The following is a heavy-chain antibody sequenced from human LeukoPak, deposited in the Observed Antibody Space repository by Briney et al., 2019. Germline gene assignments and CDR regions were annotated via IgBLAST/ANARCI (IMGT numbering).Heavy chain of an antibody. D-gene: IGHD3-3*01. CDR2: INPNSGDT. Sequence: ASVKVSCKASGYTFTGYHMHWVRQAPGQGLEWMGRINPNSGDTNYAQNFQGRVTMTRDTSISTAYMELSRLRSDDTAVYYCARDKLRFLEWLSSIVNYGMDVWGQGTTVTVSS. CDR1: GYTFTGYH. J-gene: IGHJ6*02. CDR3: ARDKLRFLEWLSSIVNYGMDV. V-gene: IGHV1-2*06.